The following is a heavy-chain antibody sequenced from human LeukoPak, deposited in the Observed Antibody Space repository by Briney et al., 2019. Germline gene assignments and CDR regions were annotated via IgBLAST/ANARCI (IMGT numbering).Heavy chain of an antibody. Sequence: SETLSLTGTVSGGSISSYYWSLIRQPPGKGLEWIGYIYYSGSTNYNPSLKSRVTISVDTSKNQFSLKLSSVTAADTAVYYCARVPEEYSSSWFDPWGQGTLVTVSS. J-gene: IGHJ5*02. V-gene: IGHV4-59*01. CDR3: ARVPEEYSSSWFDP. CDR2: IYYSGST. CDR1: GGSISSYY. D-gene: IGHD6-6*01.